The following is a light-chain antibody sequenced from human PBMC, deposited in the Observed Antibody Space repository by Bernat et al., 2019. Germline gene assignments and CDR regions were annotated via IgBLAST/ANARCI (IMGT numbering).Light chain of an antibody. CDR1: RDISHY. CDR2: RAS. CDR3: QQYDEFPPT. Sequence: DIQMTQSPTSLSASVGDRVTITCQASRDISHYLSWYQQKPGKAPQFLIYRASTLETGVPSRFSGSGSGTHFTFTISRLQPEDFATYYCQQYDEFPPTFGQGTRLDI. J-gene: IGKJ5*01. V-gene: IGKV1-33*01.